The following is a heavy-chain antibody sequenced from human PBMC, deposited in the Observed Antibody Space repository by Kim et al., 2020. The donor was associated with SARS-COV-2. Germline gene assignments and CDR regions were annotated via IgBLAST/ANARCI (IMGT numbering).Heavy chain of an antibody. Sequence: RFTISRDNSKNTLYLQMNSLRAEDTAVYYCAKANYRYCSGGSCSPGRFDPWGQGTLVTVSS. J-gene: IGHJ5*02. V-gene: IGHV3-23*01. D-gene: IGHD2-15*01. CDR3: AKANYRYCSGGSCSPGRFDP.